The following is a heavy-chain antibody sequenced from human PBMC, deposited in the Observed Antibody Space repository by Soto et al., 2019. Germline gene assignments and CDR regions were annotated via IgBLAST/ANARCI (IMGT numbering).Heavy chain of an antibody. J-gene: IGHJ4*02. CDR2: IYYSGST. CDR1: GGSISSGSYY. Sequence: QLQLQESGPGLVKPSETLSLTCIVSGGSISSGSYYWGWIRQPPGKGLEWIGTIYYSGSTNYNPSLKSRVTISVDTSKNQFSLKLSSVTAADTAVYYCARHVRGSYEIFDYWGQGTLVTVSS. D-gene: IGHD1-26*01. CDR3: ARHVRGSYEIFDY. V-gene: IGHV4-39*01.